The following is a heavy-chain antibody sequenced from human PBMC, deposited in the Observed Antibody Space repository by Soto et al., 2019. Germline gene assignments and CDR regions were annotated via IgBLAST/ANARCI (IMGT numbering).Heavy chain of an antibody. CDR2: IKQDGSEK. CDR3: ARIMTTVSTDAFDI. J-gene: IGHJ3*02. V-gene: IGHV3-7*01. Sequence: GGSLRLSCASSGFTFSSYWMSLVRQAPGKGLEWVANIKQDGSEKYYVDSVKGRFTISRDNAKNSLYLQMNSLRAEDTAVYYCARIMTTVSTDAFDIWGQGTMVTVSS. CDR1: GFTFSSYW. D-gene: IGHD4-17*01.